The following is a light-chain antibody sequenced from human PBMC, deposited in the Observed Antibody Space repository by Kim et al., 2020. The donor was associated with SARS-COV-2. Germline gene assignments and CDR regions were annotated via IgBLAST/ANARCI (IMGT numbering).Light chain of an antibody. Sequence: ASVGDRVTITCRASQSISSWLAWYQQKPGKAPKLRIYKASSLESGVPSRFSGSGSGTEFTLTISSLQPDDFATYYCQQYNSYSGTFGQGTKVEIK. CDR3: QQYNSYSGT. J-gene: IGKJ1*01. CDR1: QSISSW. CDR2: KAS. V-gene: IGKV1-5*03.